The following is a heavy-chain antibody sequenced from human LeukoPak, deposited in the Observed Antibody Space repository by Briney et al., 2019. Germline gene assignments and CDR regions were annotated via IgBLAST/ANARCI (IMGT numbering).Heavy chain of an antibody. CDR2: INPGSGTT. V-gene: IGHV1-46*01. Sequence: ASVKVSCKASGYSFTSYYIHWVRQAPGQGLEWMGVINPGSGTTAYAQKFQGRVTMTRDTSTSTVYMELSTLRSEDTAVHYCAKAGGSGTFSTQWFEPRGQGNPVHVFS. CDR3: AKAGGSGTFSTQWFEP. J-gene: IGHJ5*01. D-gene: IGHD3-10*01. CDR1: GYSFTSYY.